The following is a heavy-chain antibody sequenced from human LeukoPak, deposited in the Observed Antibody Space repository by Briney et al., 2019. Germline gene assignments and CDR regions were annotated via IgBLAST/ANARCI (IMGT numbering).Heavy chain of an antibody. V-gene: IGHV3-7*01. Sequence: PGGSLRLSCAASGFTFSSYWMSWVRQAPGKGLEWVANIKQDGSEKYYVDSVKGRFTISRDNAKNSLYLQMNSLRAEDTAVYYCATTLGTYYYDSSGYYASVQGLFDYWGQGTLVTVSS. J-gene: IGHJ4*02. D-gene: IGHD3-22*01. CDR3: ATTLGTYYYDSSGYYASVQGLFDY. CDR2: IKQDGSEK. CDR1: GFTFSSYW.